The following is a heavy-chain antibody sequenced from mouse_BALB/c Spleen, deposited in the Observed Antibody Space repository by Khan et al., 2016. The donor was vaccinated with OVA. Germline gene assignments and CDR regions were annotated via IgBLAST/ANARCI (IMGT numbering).Heavy chain of an antibody. CDR2: INPRSGNT. CDR3: ARRTTGYTMDY. CDR1: GYTFTSNT. J-gene: IGHJ4*01. D-gene: IGHD2-14*01. V-gene: IGHV1-4*01. Sequence: VKLVESGAELARPGASVRMSCKASGYTFTSNTMHWVKKRPGQGLEWIGYINPRSGNTNFNQNFKDKATLTADKSSSTAYMQLSSLTSEDSAVYYCARRTTGYTMDYWGQGTSVTVSS.